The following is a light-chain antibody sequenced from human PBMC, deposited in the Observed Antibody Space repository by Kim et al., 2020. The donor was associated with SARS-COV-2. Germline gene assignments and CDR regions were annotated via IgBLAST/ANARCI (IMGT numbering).Light chain of an antibody. CDR1: SANVGSNY. CDR3: AAWDDSLSGPNWV. CDR2: RNK. V-gene: IGLV1-47*01. J-gene: IGLJ3*02. Sequence: VTISCSQSSANVGSNYVSWYQQLPGTAPKLLIYRNKQRPSGVPDRFSGSKAGTSASLAISGLGSEDEADYYCAAWDDSLSGPNWVFGGGTQLTVL.